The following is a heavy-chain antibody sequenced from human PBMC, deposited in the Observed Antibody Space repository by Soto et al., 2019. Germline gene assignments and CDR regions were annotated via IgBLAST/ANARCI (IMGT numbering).Heavy chain of an antibody. V-gene: IGHV1-18*01. CDR2: ISAFNGST. D-gene: IGHD6-19*01. CDR1: GYIFTNYG. J-gene: IGHJ4*02. Sequence: QVQLVQSGGEVKKPGASVKVSCKASGYIFTNYGISWVRQAPGQGLEWMGWISAFNGSTNYAQKFQGRVTMTTDTSTTTAYMEVRSLRLDDTAVHYCARDHRYTSGWYPGYWGQGTLVTVSS. CDR3: ARDHRYTSGWYPGY.